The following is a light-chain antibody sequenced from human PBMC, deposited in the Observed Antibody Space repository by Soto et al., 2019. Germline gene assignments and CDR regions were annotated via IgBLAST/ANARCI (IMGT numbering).Light chain of an antibody. J-gene: IGKJ1*01. CDR2: AAS. CDR3: LREFSYFWA. Sequence: AIQLTQSPSSLSAAVGVWVTITCWPSQCIRSALGWYQQKPGKVPKLLNYAASTLRSGVPSRFSGRGSGTDFTLTISSLQPEYFSIYNCLREFSYFWAFGQGTKVDIK. CDR1: QCIRSA. V-gene: IGKV1-6*01.